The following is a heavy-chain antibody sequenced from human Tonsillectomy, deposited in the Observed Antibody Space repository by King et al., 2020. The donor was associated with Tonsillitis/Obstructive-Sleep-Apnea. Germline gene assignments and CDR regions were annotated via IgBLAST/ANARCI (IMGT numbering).Heavy chain of an antibody. CDR2: IYPGDSDT. CDR1: GYSFTSYW. Sequence: QLVQSGAEVKKPGESLKISCKGSGYSFTSYWIGWVRQMPGKGLEWMGIIYPGDSDTRYSPSFQGQGTISADKSISTAYLQWSSLKASDTAMYYCARQGAAGTVADYYYYMDVWGKGTTVTVSS. D-gene: IGHD6-13*01. J-gene: IGHJ6*03. V-gene: IGHV5-51*01. CDR3: ARQGAAGTVADYYYYMDV.